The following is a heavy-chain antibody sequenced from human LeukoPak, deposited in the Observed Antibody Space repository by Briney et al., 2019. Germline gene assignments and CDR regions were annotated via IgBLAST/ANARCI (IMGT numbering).Heavy chain of an antibody. J-gene: IGHJ3*02. CDR3: AREALTYCSSTSCYNAFDI. CDR1: GFTFDDYA. D-gene: IGHD2-2*02. Sequence: GGSLRLSCVVSGFTFDDYAIHWVRQAPGKGLEWVSGINWNGGSTGYADSVKGRFTISRDNAKNSLYLQMNSLRAEDTALYHCAREALTYCSSTSCYNAFDIWGQGTMVTVSS. V-gene: IGHV3-20*01. CDR2: INWNGGST.